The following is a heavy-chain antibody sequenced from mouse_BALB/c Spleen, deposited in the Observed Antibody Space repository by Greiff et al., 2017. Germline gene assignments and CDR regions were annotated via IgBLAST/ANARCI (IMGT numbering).Heavy chain of an antibody. Sequence: EVKLVESGGGLVKPGGSLKLSCAASGFTFSSYAMSWVRQTPEKRLEWVASISSGGSTYYPDSVKGRFTISRDNARNILYLQMSSLRSEDTAMYYCARGGEYDGGYAMDYWGQGTSVTVSS. CDR2: ISSGGST. V-gene: IGHV5-6-5*01. J-gene: IGHJ4*01. CDR3: ARGGEYDGGYAMDY. CDR1: GFTFSSYA. D-gene: IGHD2-14*01.